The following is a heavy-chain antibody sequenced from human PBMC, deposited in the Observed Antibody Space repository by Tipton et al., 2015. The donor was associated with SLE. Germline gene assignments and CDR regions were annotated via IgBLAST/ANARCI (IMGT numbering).Heavy chain of an antibody. CDR1: GGSISGYS. CDR3: ARADGYSYGLDYFDY. Sequence: TLSLTCTVSGGSISGYSWSWIRQPPGKGLEWIGYLYFSGSTNYNPSLKSRVTISVDTSKNQFSLKLSSVTAADTAVYYCARADGYSYGLDYFDYWGQGTLVTVSS. V-gene: IGHV4-59*12. CDR2: LYFSGST. J-gene: IGHJ4*02. D-gene: IGHD5-18*01.